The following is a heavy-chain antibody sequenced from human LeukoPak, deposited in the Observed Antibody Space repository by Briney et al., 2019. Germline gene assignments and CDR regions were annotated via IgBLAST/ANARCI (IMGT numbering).Heavy chain of an antibody. V-gene: IGHV5-51*01. CDR3: ARPYYYDSSGYYSHPPDY. J-gene: IGHJ4*02. Sequence: GESLKISCKGSGYSFTSYWIGWVRQMPGKGLEWMGIIYPGDSDTRYSPSFQGQVTISADKSISTVYLQWSSLKASDTAMYYCARPYYYDSSGYYSHPPDYWGQGTLVTVSS. CDR2: IYPGDSDT. D-gene: IGHD3-22*01. CDR1: GYSFTSYW.